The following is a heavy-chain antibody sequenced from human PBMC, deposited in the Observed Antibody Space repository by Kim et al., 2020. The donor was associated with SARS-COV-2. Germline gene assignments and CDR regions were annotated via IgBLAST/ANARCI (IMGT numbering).Heavy chain of an antibody. CDR2: IYAGGGTT. CDR3: AKDRIGGDGYLVFDY. D-gene: IGHD5-18*01. CDR1: GFTFSTYA. J-gene: IGHJ4*02. V-gene: IGHV3-23*03. Sequence: GGSLRLSCAASGFTFSTYAMNWVRQAPGKGLEWVAVIYAGGGTTYYADSVKGRFTISRDNSKNTLYLQMNSLRVEDTAVYFCAKDRIGGDGYLVFDYWGQGNLVSVSS.